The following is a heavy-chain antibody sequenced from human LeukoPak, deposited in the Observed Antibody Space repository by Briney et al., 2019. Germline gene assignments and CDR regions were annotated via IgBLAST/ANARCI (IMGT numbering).Heavy chain of an antibody. CDR1: GESIKSTSNY. CDR2: IYYSTNT. CDR3: ARGFLAHFYGSSSHDY. D-gene: IGHD3-10*01. V-gene: IGHV4-39*01. J-gene: IGHJ4*02. Sequence: PSETLSLTCSVSGESIKSTSNYWAWVRQPPGKGLEWVGHIYYSTNTYYNSSLKSRVTISDDTSKNQVSLSLTSVTAADTGVYYCARGFLAHFYGSSSHDYWGQGTLVSVSS.